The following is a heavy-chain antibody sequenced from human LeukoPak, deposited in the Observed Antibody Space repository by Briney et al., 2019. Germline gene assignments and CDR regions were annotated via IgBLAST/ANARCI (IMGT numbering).Heavy chain of an antibody. CDR3: ARETGDAFDI. J-gene: IGHJ3*02. CDR2: ISSSGSTI. Sequence: LSLTCAVYGGSFSGYYWSWIRQAPGKGLEWVSYISSSGSTIYYADSVKGRFTISRDNAKNSLYLQMNSLRAEDTAVYYCARETGDAFDIWGQGTMVTVSS. CDR1: GGSFSGYY. V-gene: IGHV3-11*01. D-gene: IGHD7-27*01.